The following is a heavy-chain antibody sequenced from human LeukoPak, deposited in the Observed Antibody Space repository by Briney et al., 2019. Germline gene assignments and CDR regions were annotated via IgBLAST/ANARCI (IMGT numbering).Heavy chain of an antibody. V-gene: IGHV4-59*01. D-gene: IGHD3-10*01. J-gene: IGHJ4*02. Sequence: PSETLSLTCTVSGGSISSYYWSWIRQPPGKGLEWIGYIYYSGSTNYNPSLKSRVTISVDTSKNQFSLKLSSVTAADTAVYYCARADYGSGSYHFDYWGQGTLVTVSS. CDR1: GGSISSYY. CDR3: ARADYGSGSYHFDY. CDR2: IYYSGST.